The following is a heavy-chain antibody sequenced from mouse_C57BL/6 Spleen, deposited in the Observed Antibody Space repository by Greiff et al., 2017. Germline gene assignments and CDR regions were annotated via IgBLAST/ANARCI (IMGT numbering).Heavy chain of an antibody. V-gene: IGHV1-19*01. J-gene: IGHJ2*01. Sequence: EVQLQESGPVLVKPGASVKMSCKASGYTFTDYYMNWVKQTHGKSLEWIGVINPYNGGTSYNQKFKGKATLTGDKASSTAYMELNSLTSEDSAVYYCASYGRSSYFDYWGQGTTLTVSS. D-gene: IGHD1-1*01. CDR3: ASYGRSSYFDY. CDR1: GYTFTDYY. CDR2: INPYNGGT.